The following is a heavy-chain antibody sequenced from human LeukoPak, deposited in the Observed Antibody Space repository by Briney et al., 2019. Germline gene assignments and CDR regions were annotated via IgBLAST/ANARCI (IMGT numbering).Heavy chain of an antibody. D-gene: IGHD3-10*01. Sequence: GGSLRLSCAASGFTFSSYAMHWVRQAPGKGLEWVAVISYDGSNKYYADSVKGRFTISRDNSKSTLYLQMNSLRAEDTAVYYCAKDLNYYGSGSLRPSLMDVWGQGTTVTVSS. CDR2: ISYDGSNK. CDR1: GFTFSSYA. J-gene: IGHJ6*02. V-gene: IGHV3-30*04. CDR3: AKDLNYYGSGSLRPSLMDV.